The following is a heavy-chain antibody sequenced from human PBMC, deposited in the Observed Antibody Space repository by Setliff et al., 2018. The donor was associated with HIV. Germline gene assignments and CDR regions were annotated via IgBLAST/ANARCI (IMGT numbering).Heavy chain of an antibody. J-gene: IGHJ4*02. CDR3: ARIGARIFNYYDDTSQTDY. V-gene: IGHV3-7*05. D-gene: IGHD3-22*01. CDR2: ISPDGSEK. Sequence: PGGSLRLSCATSGFTFRDYWMTWVRQAPGGGLQWVASISPDGSEKSLVDSVMGRFTISRDNAKNSLFLQMNSLRSDDTALYYCARIGARIFNYYDDTSQTDYWGQGTLVTVSS. CDR1: GFTFRDYW.